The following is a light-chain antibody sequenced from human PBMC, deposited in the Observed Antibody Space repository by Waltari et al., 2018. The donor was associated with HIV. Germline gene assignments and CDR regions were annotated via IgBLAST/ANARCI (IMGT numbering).Light chain of an antibody. V-gene: IGKV3-15*01. CDR2: GTS. Sequence: EILMTQSPATLSVSPGEQATLAGRARHSVNSNLAWYQQKPGQTPRLPIYGTSTRATDIPARFSVSGSGTEFTLTISSLQSEDFAVYYCHHYNNWRETFGQGTKVEIK. CDR3: HHYNNWRET. J-gene: IGKJ1*01. CDR1: HSVNSN.